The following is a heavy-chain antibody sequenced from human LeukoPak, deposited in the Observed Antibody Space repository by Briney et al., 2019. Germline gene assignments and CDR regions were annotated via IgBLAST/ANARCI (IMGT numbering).Heavy chain of an antibody. CDR1: GGSFSGYY. CDR3: ATRPDDYGDYGFY. J-gene: IGHJ4*02. Sequence: SETLSLTCAVYGGSFSGYYWSWIRQPPGKGLEWIGSIYYSGSTYYNPSLKSRVTISVDTSKNQFSLKLSSVTAADTAVYYCATRPDDYGDYGFYWGQGTLVTVSS. CDR2: IYYSGST. V-gene: IGHV4-34*01. D-gene: IGHD4-17*01.